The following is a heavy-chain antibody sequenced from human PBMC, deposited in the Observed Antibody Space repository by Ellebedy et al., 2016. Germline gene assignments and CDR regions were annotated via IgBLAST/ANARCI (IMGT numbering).Heavy chain of an antibody. J-gene: IGHJ3*02. D-gene: IGHD3-22*01. CDR1: GFTFSSYS. CDR2: ISSSSSYI. V-gene: IGHV3-21*03. CDR3: VRERITMIVDAFDI. Sequence: GESLKISXAASGFTFSSYSMNWVRQAPGKGLEWVSSISSSSSYIYYADSVRGRFTISRDNAKNSLYLQMNSLRAEDTAVYYCVRERITMIVDAFDIWGQGTMVTVSS.